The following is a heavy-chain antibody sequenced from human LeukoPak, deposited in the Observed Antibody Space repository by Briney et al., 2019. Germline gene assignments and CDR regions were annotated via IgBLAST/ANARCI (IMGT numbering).Heavy chain of an antibody. V-gene: IGHV3-11*01. D-gene: IGHD3/OR15-3a*01. J-gene: IGHJ4*02. CDR3: ARRRDFIDY. Sequence: GGSLRLSCAASGFTLSDYYMSWIRQAPGKGLEWVSYSSSSGSTIYYADSVKGRFAISRDNAMNLLYLQMNSLRAEDTAVYYCARRRDFIDYWGQGTLVTVSS. CDR2: SSSSGSTI. CDR1: GFTLSDYY.